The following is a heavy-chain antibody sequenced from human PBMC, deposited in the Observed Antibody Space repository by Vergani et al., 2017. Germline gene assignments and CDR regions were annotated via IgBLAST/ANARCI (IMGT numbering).Heavy chain of an antibody. CDR3: ARDRGYYYDSSGYGTDY. CDR2: IIPIFGTA. Sequence: QVQLVQSGAEVKKPGSSVKVSCKASGGTYSSYAISWVRQAPGQGLEWMGWIIPIFGTANYAQTFQGRVTITADESTSSASMELSSLRSEDTAVYYCARDRGYYYDSSGYGTDYWGQGTLVTVSS. J-gene: IGHJ4*02. D-gene: IGHD3-22*01. CDR1: GGTYSSYA. V-gene: IGHV1-69*13.